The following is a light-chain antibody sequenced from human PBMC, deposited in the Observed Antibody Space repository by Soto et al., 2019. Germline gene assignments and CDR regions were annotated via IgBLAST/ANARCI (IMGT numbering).Light chain of an antibody. CDR3: QQYNSYSGYT. V-gene: IGKV1-5*03. Sequence: DIQMTQSPSTLSASVGDRVTITCRASQSISSWLAWYQQKPGKAPKLLIYKASSLESGVPSRFSGSGSGTEFTLTISSLQPDDFATYYCQQYNSYSGYTFRQGPKLQIK. CDR1: QSISSW. J-gene: IGKJ2*01. CDR2: KAS.